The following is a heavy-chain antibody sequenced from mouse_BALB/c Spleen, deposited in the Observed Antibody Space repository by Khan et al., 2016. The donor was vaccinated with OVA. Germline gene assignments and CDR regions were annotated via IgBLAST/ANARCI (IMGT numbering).Heavy chain of an antibody. Sequence: EVMLVESGGGVVMPGGSLKLSCAASGFTFSSYAMSWVRQTPEKRLEWVASISSGGSSYFHDGVRGGFTTSGDDGRNILYLQMSSLRSEDTAMYYCAREVDGSNYAWFAYWGQGTLVTVSA. CDR3: AREVDGSNYAWFAY. CDR2: ISSGGSS. D-gene: IGHD1-1*01. CDR1: GFTFSSYA. V-gene: IGHV5-6-5*01. J-gene: IGHJ3*01.